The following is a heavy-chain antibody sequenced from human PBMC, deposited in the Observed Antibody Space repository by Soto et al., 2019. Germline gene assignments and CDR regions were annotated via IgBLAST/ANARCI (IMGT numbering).Heavy chain of an antibody. V-gene: IGHV2-70*01. Sequence: QSGATLVNPTETLTLTCTLSGFSLSTTGMCVSWIRQPPGKALEWLALIDWNDDRYYSTSLRTRLSISKDASKNQVVLTMANLDHMDTATYYCARLVAVPGLGHDYWGHGTLVTVSS. D-gene: IGHD6-19*01. CDR1: GFSLSTTGMC. J-gene: IGHJ4*01. CDR2: IDWNDDR. CDR3: ARLVAVPGLGHDY.